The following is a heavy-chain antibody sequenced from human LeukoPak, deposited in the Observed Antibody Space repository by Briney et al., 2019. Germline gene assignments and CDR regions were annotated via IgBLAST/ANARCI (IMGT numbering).Heavy chain of an antibody. CDR3: ARDFSSSSWYLDAFDI. CDR1: GFTFSSYW. CDR2: IKQDGSEK. D-gene: IGHD6-13*01. J-gene: IGHJ3*02. V-gene: IGHV3-7*01. Sequence: GGSLRLSCAASGFTFSSYWMSWVRQAPGKGLEWVANIKQDGSEKYYVDSVKGRFTISRDNAKNSLYLQMNSLRAEDTAVYYCARDFSSSSWYLDAFDIWGQGTMVTVSS.